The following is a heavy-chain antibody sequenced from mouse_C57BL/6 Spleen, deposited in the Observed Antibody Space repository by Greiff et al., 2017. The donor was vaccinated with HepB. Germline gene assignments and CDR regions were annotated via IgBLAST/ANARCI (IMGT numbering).Heavy chain of an antibody. Sequence: EVMLVESGGGLVKPGGSLKLSCAASGFTFSDYGMHWVRQAPEKGLEWVAYISSGSSTIYYADTVKGRFTISRDNAKNTLFLQMTSLRSEDTAMYYCARDDYDASAMDYWGQGTSVTVSS. CDR2: ISSGSSTI. V-gene: IGHV5-17*01. CDR1: GFTFSDYG. J-gene: IGHJ4*01. D-gene: IGHD2-4*01. CDR3: ARDDYDASAMDY.